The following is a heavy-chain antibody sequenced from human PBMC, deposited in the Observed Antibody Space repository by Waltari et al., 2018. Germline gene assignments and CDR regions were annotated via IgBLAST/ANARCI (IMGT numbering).Heavy chain of an antibody. CDR2: IYYNGST. Sequence: QVQLQESGPGLVKPSETLSLTCTVSGGSISSHYWSWIRQPPGQGLEWIGYIYYNGSTNDNPSLKSRVTISVDTSKTQFSLKLSSVTAADTAVYYCARGQWAAAIPLGMDVWGQGTTVTVSS. V-gene: IGHV4-59*11. D-gene: IGHD2-2*02. J-gene: IGHJ6*02. CDR3: ARGQWAAAIPLGMDV. CDR1: GGSISSHY.